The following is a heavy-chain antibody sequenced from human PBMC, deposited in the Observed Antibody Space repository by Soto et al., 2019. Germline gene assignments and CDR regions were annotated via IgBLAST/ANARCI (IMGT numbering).Heavy chain of an antibody. D-gene: IGHD6-13*01. J-gene: IGHJ6*02. Sequence: XGSLRLSCAGAGFTFSDYYMSWIRQAPGQGLEWVSYMSSSGVTVFYADSVKGRLTISRDNAKNSLYLQMYSLRAEDSAVYYCARNTISAAGADYYGLDVWGQGTTVTVSS. V-gene: IGHV3-11*01. CDR1: GFTFSDYY. CDR3: ARNTISAAGADYYGLDV. CDR2: MSSSGVTV.